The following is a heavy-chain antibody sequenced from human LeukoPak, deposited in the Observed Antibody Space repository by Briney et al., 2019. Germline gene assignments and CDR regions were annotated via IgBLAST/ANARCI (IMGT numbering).Heavy chain of an antibody. D-gene: IGHD3-22*01. CDR3: ARHFRYDSSGYSPFGY. CDR2: IYPGTSDT. Sequence: PGESLTISCKASGFSFTTYWIGWVRQMPGKGLEWMGIIYPGTSDTRYSPSFQGQVYISVDKSISIAYLQWSSLKASDTAIYYCARHFRYDSSGYSPFGYWGQGTLVTVSS. J-gene: IGHJ4*02. V-gene: IGHV5-51*01. CDR1: GFSFTTYW.